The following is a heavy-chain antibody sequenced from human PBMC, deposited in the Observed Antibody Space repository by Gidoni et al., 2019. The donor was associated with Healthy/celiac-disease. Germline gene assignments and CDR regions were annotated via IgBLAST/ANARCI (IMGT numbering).Heavy chain of an antibody. D-gene: IGHD2-2*01. J-gene: IGHJ5*02. V-gene: IGHV4-39*01. CDR2: IHYSGST. Sequence: LQLQESGPGLVKPSETLSLTCTVSGGSISRSSYYWGWLRQPPGKGLEWIGSIHYSGSTYYNPSLKSRVTISVDTSKNQFSLKLSSVTAADTAVYYCARRVGYCSSTSCYPPWFDPWGQGTLVTVSS. CDR1: GGSISRSSYY. CDR3: ARRVGYCSSTSCYPPWFDP.